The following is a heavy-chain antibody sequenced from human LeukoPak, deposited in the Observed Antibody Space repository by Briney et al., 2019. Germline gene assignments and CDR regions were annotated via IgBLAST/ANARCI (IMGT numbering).Heavy chain of an antibody. J-gene: IGHJ4*02. D-gene: IGHD5-18*01. CDR2: IYYSGST. CDR1: GGSISSYY. V-gene: IGHV4-39*02. Sequence: PSETLSLTCTVSGGSISSYYWGWIRQPPGKGLEWIGSIYYSGSTYYNPSLKSRVTISVDTSKNQFSLKLSSVTAADTAVYYCARDSVDTALDYWGQGTLVTVSS. CDR3: ARDSVDTALDY.